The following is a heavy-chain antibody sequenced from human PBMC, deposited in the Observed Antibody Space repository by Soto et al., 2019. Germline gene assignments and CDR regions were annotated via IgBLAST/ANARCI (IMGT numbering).Heavy chain of an antibody. CDR1: GGTISSYY. V-gene: IGHV4-59*01. Sequence: SETLSLTCTVSGGTISSYYWSWIRQPPGKGLEWIGYIYYSGRTNYNPSLKSRVTISVYTSKNQFSLKLSSVTAADTAVYYCARGYCSSTICYIWDNWFDPWGQGTLVT. CDR2: IYYSGRT. D-gene: IGHD2-2*02. J-gene: IGHJ5*02. CDR3: ARGYCSSTICYIWDNWFDP.